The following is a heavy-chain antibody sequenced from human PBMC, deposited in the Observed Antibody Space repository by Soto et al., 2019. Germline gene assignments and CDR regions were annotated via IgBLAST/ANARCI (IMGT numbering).Heavy chain of an antibody. CDR3: ANGWWSGSMEYFDV. CDR1: GYTSTRYA. D-gene: IGHD3-3*01. V-gene: IGHV1-3*01. CDR2: INSGNGNT. J-gene: IGHJ4*02. Sequence: QVQFVQSGAEVREPGASVRVSCRAAGYTSTRYAAHWVRQAPGPRLEWMGWINSGNGNTKYSQTFQGRVTFTGDTSARTVYMELSSLRSEDTAVYYCANGWWSGSMEYFDVWGQGTLVTVSS.